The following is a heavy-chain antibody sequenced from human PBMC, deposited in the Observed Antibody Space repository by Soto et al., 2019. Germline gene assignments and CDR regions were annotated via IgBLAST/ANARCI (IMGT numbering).Heavy chain of an antibody. CDR2: ISGSGGST. Sequence: PGGSLRLSCAASGFTFSSYAMSWVRQAPGKGLEWVSAISGSGGSTYYADSVKGRFTISRDNSKNTLYLQMNSLRAEDTAVYYCAKSPVVVTAAIYYYYMDVWGKGTTVTLSS. CDR3: AKSPVVVTAAIYYYYMDV. V-gene: IGHV3-23*01. D-gene: IGHD2-2*01. J-gene: IGHJ6*03. CDR1: GFTFSSYA.